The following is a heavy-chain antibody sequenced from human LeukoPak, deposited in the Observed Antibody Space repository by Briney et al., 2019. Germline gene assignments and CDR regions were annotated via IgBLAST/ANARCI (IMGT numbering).Heavy chain of an antibody. D-gene: IGHD6-6*01. J-gene: IGHJ6*03. CDR3: AKVTSIANPTPLYYYYHYMDV. Sequence: GGSLRLSCAASGFTFSSYAMSWVRQAPGKGLEWVSAISGSGGSTYYADSVKGRFTISRDNSKNTLYLQMNSLRAEDTAVYYCAKVTSIANPTPLYYYYHYMDVWGKGTTVTVSS. CDR1: GFTFSSYA. CDR2: ISGSGGST. V-gene: IGHV3-23*01.